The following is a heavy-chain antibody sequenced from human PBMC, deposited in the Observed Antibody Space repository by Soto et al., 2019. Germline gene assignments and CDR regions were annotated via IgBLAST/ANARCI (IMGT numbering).Heavy chain of an antibody. CDR1: GGTFSSYT. Sequence: SVKVSCKASGGTFSSYTISWVRQAPGQGLEWMGRIIPILGIANYAQKFQGRVTITADKSASTAYMELSSLRSEDTAVYYCAARGTAVTTGDAFDIWGQGTMVTVSS. V-gene: IGHV1-69*02. CDR2: IIPILGIA. J-gene: IGHJ3*02. CDR3: AARGTAVTTGDAFDI. D-gene: IGHD4-17*01.